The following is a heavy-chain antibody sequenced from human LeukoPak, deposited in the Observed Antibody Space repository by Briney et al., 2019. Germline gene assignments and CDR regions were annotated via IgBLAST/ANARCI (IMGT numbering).Heavy chain of an antibody. D-gene: IGHD5-12*01. CDR3: AKDAGFYYYMDV. CDR1: GFTFSSYG. CDR2: IRYDGSNK. V-gene: IGHV3-30*02. Sequence: GGSLRLSCAASGFTFSSYGMHWVRQAPGKGLEWVAFIRYDGSNKYYADSVKGRFTISRDNSKNTLYVQMNSLRAEDTAVYYCAKDAGFYYYMDVWGKGTMVTVSS. J-gene: IGHJ6*03.